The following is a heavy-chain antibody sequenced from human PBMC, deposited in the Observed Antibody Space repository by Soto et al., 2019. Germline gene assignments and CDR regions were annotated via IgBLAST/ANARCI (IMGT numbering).Heavy chain of an antibody. CDR2: VFYSGAT. Sequence: QVQLKESGPGLVKPSETLSLTCNVSGGPIKTGDYYWNWIRQPPGKGLEWIGYVFYSGATNYSPSLKSRAARSMDKSKNQFSLSLTSVTAADTAVYYCARAGFSYGHLLFWGQGIRVTVST. D-gene: IGHD3-10*01. J-gene: IGHJ4*02. CDR3: ARAGFSYGHLLF. V-gene: IGHV4-30-4*01. CDR1: GGPIKTGDYY.